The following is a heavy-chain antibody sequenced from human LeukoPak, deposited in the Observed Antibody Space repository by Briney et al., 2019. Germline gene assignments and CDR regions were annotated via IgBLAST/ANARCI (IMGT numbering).Heavy chain of an antibody. CDR1: RFTFSPYW. D-gene: IGHD5-18*01. CDR3: AREPSQLWIDN. V-gene: IGHV3-7*01. CDR2: IKPNGSEK. Sequence: GQSVRLAWAVYRFTFSPYWMSWVSPAQGKVREWMANIKPNGSEKHYVDSLKGRFSISRHNTKSSLILQISSLRGEDSAVYYCAREPSQLWIDNWGQGTRVIVSS. J-gene: IGHJ4*02.